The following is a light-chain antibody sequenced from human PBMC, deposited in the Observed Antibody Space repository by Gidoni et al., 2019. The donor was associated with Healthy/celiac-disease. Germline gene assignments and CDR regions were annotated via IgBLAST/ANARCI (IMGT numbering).Light chain of an antibody. CDR1: LSVLYRSSNKNY. J-gene: IGKJ1*01. Sequence: DIVMTQSPDSLAVSLGERATINCKSSLSVLYRSSNKNYLAWYQQKPGQPPKLLIYGASTRESGVPDRFSGSGSGTDFTLTISSLQAEDVAVYYCQQYYSTPRTFGQGTKVEIK. CDR3: QQYYSTPRT. CDR2: GAS. V-gene: IGKV4-1*01.